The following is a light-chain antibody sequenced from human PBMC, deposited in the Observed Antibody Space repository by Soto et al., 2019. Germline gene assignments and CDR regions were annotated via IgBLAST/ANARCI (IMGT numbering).Light chain of an antibody. CDR2: GAS. CDR3: HQYDHWPQT. J-gene: IGKJ1*01. Sequence: EVVMTQSPATLSVSPGERATLSCGASQSVRSYLAWYQQKPGQAPRLLIHGASTRAPGIPARFSGSGSGTDFPLNISSLQSEDFAVYYCHQYDHWPQTFGQGTKVDIK. CDR1: QSVRSY. V-gene: IGKV3-15*01.